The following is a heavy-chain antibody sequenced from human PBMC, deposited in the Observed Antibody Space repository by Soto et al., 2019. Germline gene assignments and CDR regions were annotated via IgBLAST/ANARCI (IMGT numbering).Heavy chain of an antibody. CDR3: ARSFFP. CDR2: VYYNGSA. CDR1: GGSLSTYL. J-gene: IGHJ5*02. Sequence: QVQLEESGPGLVKPSETQSLTCVVSGGSLSTYLWSWIRQPPGKGLEWIGAVYYNGSASYNPSLKSRVSSSVYTSKNHLSLTLRSTTAADTAVYYCARSFFPWGQGTLVTVSS. V-gene: IGHV4-59*01.